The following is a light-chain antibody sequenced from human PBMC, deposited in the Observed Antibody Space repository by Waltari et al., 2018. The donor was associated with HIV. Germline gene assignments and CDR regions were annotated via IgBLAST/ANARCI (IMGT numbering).Light chain of an antibody. CDR3: SSYTSSSTLV. V-gene: IGLV2-14*01. CDR1: SSDVGGYNY. Sequence: QSALTQPASVSGSPGQSITISCTGTSSDVGGYNYVSCYQQYAGKAPKLMIYDVSNRPSGVSNRFSGSKSGNTASLTISGLQAEDEADYYCSSYTSSSTLVFGGGTKLTVL. CDR2: DVS. J-gene: IGLJ2*01.